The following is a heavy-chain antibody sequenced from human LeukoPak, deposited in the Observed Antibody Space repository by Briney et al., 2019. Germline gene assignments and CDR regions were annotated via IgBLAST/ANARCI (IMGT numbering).Heavy chain of an antibody. CDR1: GGSISSNSNY. Sequence: PSETLPLTCTVSGGSISSNSNYWAWIRQPPGRRLEWIGSISYGGSTYYSPSLESRVTISVDTSKNQFSLRLSSVTAADTAVYYCARQALWFFDHWGQGTLVTVSS. V-gene: IGHV4-39*01. CDR3: ARQALWFFDH. CDR2: ISYGGST. D-gene: IGHD2-21*01. J-gene: IGHJ4*02.